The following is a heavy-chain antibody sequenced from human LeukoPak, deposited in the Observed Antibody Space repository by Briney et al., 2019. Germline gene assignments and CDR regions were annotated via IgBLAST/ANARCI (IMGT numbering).Heavy chain of an antibody. Sequence: PSETLSLTCTVSGGSISSSSYSWGWIRQPPRMGLEWIGSIYYSGITYYNPSLKSRVTISVDTSKSQFSLKLSSVTAADTAVYYCASRDCSGGSCHSEDYWGQGTLVTVSS. V-gene: IGHV4-39*07. CDR2: IYYSGIT. CDR3: ASRDCSGGSCHSEDY. D-gene: IGHD2-15*01. J-gene: IGHJ4*02. CDR1: GGSISSSSYS.